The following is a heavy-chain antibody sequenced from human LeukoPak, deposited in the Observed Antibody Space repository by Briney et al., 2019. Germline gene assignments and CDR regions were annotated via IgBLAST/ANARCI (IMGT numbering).Heavy chain of an antibody. Sequence: GGSLRLSCAASGFSFSSFGMHWVRQAPGKGLEWVAFIRLDGSKKYYADSVKGRFTISRDNSKNTLYLQMNSLRAEDTAVYYCAKGPRMDYYYYYMDVWGKGTTVTVSS. CDR3: AKGPRMDYYYYYMDV. D-gene: IGHD2-15*01. V-gene: IGHV3-30*02. CDR1: GFSFSSFG. J-gene: IGHJ6*03. CDR2: IRLDGSKK.